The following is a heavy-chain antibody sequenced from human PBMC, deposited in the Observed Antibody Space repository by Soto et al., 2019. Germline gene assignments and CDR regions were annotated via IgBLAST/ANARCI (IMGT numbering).Heavy chain of an antibody. Sequence: ASVKVSCKASGYTFTGYYMHWVRRAPGQGLEWMGWINPNSGGTNYAQKFQGWVTMTRDTSISTAYMELSRLRSDDTAVYYCAREQYSSSFSNWFDPWGQGTLVTVSS. D-gene: IGHD6-13*01. V-gene: IGHV1-2*04. CDR2: INPNSGGT. CDR3: AREQYSSSFSNWFDP. J-gene: IGHJ5*02. CDR1: GYTFTGYY.